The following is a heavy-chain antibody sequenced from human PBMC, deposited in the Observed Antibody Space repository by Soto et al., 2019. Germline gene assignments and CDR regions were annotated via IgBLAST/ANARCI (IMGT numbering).Heavy chain of an antibody. Sequence: SVKVSCKASGGTFSSYAISWVRQAPGQGLEWMGGIIPIFGTPNYAQKFQGRVTITADESTNTAYMELSSLRSEDTAVYYCALWTGGTTFNYYYGLDVWGQGTTVTVSS. D-gene: IGHD1-1*01. V-gene: IGHV1-69*13. J-gene: IGHJ6*02. CDR1: GGTFSSYA. CDR2: IIPIFGTP. CDR3: ALWTGGTTFNYYYGLDV.